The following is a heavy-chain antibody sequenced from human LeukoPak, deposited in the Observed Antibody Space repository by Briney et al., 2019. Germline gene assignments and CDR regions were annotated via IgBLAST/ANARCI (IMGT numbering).Heavy chain of an antibody. J-gene: IGHJ6*04. CDR3: AREPINMVRGVMTNGMDV. Sequence: SETLSLTCAVYGGSFSGYYWSWIRQPPGKGLEWIGEINHSGSTNYNPSLKSRVTISVDTSKNQFSLKLSSVAAADTAVYYCAREPINMVRGVMTNGMDVWGKGTTVTVSS. CDR1: GGSFSGYY. CDR2: INHSGST. D-gene: IGHD3-10*01. V-gene: IGHV4-34*01.